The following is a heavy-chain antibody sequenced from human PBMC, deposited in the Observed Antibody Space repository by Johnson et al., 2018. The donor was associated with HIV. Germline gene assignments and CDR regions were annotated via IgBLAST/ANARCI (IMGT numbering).Heavy chain of an antibody. CDR3: ARGRPSGSHDAFDI. J-gene: IGHJ3*02. D-gene: IGHD3-22*01. CDR1: GFTFSNYD. CDR2: ICYDGANK. Sequence: QVQLVESGGGVVQPGRSLRLSCAASGFTFSNYDMHWVRQAPGKGLEWVALICYDGANKYYADSVKGRFTISRDNSKNTLYLQMNSLRPEDTAVYYCARGRPSGSHDAFDIWGQGTMVTVSS. V-gene: IGHV3-33*01.